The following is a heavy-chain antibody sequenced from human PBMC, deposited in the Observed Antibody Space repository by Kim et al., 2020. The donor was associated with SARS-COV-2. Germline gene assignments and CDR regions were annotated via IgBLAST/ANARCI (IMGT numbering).Heavy chain of an antibody. CDR3: ASVRGDIVVVPAAMLFDHYYYYGMDV. J-gene: IGHJ6*02. CDR1: GGTFSSYA. D-gene: IGHD2-2*01. Sequence: SVKVSCKASGGTFSSYAISWVRQAPGQGLEWMGGIIPIFGTANYAQKFQGRVTITADESTSTAYMELSSLRSEDTAVYYCASVRGDIVVVPAAMLFDHYYYYGMDVWGQGTTVTVSS. CDR2: IIPIFGTA. V-gene: IGHV1-69*13.